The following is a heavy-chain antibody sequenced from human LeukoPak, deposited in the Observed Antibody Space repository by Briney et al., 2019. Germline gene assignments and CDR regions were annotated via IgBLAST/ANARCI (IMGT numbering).Heavy chain of an antibody. CDR1: GFTVSSNY. V-gene: IGHV3-53*01. CDR2: IYSGGST. D-gene: IGHD3-10*01. CDR3: ALRRGGPVDAFDI. J-gene: IGHJ3*02. Sequence: GGSLRLSCAASGFTVSSNYMSWVRQAPGKGLEWVSVIYSGGSTYYADSVKGRFTISRDNSKNTLYLQMNSLRAEDTAVYYCALRRGGPVDAFDIWGQGTMVTVSS.